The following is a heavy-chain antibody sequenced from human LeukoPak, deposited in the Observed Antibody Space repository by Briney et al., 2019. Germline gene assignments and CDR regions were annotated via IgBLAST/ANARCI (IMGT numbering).Heavy chain of an antibody. CDR1: GYTFTGYY. Sequence: VASVKVSCKASGYTFTGYYMHWVRQAPGQGIEWMGWINPNSGGTNYAQKFQGRVTMTRDTSISTAYMELSRLRSDDTAVYYCARDPSYYDFWSGYQHTFDYWGQGTLVTVSS. CDR2: INPNSGGT. CDR3: ARDPSYYDFWSGYQHTFDY. J-gene: IGHJ4*02. D-gene: IGHD3-3*01. V-gene: IGHV1-2*02.